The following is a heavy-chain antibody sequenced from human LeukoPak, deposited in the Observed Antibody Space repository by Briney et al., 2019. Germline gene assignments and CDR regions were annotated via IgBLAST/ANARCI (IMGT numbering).Heavy chain of an antibody. J-gene: IGHJ4*02. CDR2: INHSGST. Sequence: SETLSLTCAVYGGSFCGYYWSWIRQPPGKGLEWIGEINHSGSTNYNPSLKSRVTMSVDTSKNQFSLKLSSVTAADTAVYYCASNTYYYDSSGYLKGYYFDYWGQGTLVTVSS. CDR3: ASNTYYYDSSGYLKGYYFDY. CDR1: GGSFCGYY. D-gene: IGHD3-22*01. V-gene: IGHV4-34*01.